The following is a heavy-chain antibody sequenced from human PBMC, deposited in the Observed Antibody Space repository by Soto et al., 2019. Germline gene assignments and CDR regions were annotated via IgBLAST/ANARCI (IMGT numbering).Heavy chain of an antibody. J-gene: IGHJ3*02. CDR3: AKEFYNSAYYYPDAFDI. CDR2: VSVSGGGT. D-gene: IGHD6-19*01. Sequence: GGSLRLSCAASGFTFSSYAMSWVRQAPGKGLEWVSTVSVSGGGTYYADSVKGRFTISRDNSKNTLYLQMNSLRAEDTALYYCAKEFYNSAYYYPDAFDIWCQGTMVTVSS. CDR1: GFTFSSYA. V-gene: IGHV3-23*01.